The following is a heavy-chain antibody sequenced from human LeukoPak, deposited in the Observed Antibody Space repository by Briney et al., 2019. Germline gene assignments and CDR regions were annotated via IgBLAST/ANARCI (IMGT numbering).Heavy chain of an antibody. D-gene: IGHD2-15*01. CDR3: GKDFLGSCRGFDI. CDR2: ISYDGSNK. Sequence: GGSLRLSCAASGFTFSSYGMHWVRQAPGKGLEWVAVISYDGSNKYFADSVKGRFTISRDNSKNTLYLQMNSLRAKDTAVYYCGKDFLGSCRGFDIWGQRKKVTVSS. J-gene: IGHJ3*02. CDR1: GFTFSSYG. V-gene: IGHV3-30*18.